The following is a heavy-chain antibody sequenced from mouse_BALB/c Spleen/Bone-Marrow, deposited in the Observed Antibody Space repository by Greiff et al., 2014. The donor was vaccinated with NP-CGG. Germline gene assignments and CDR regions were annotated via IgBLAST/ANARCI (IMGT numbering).Heavy chain of an antibody. Sequence: QVQLQQSGAGLVKPGASVKLSCRASGYTFTEFIIYWVKQRSGQGLEWIGWIYPGSDSIKYNEKFKGKTTLTADISSSTVYMELSRLASKDSAVYFCARHLDYIDYWGQGTTLTVSS. CDR1: GYTFTEFI. V-gene: IGHV1-62-2*01. J-gene: IGHJ2*01. CDR3: ARHLDYIDY. CDR2: IYPGSDSI.